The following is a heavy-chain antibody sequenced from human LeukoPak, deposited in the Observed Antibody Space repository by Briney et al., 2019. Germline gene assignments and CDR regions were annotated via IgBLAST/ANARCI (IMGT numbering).Heavy chain of an antibody. CDR1: GDSVSSTGSA. Sequence: SQTLSLTCAISGDSVSSTGSAWNWIRQSPSRGLEWLGRTYYRSNWNSDYAVSVKSRITISPDTSKNQFSLQLSSVTPEDTALYFCARDLHLDLDYWGQGTLVTVAS. V-gene: IGHV6-1*01. J-gene: IGHJ4*02. CDR2: TYYRSNWNS. CDR3: ARDLHLDLDY. D-gene: IGHD3-9*01.